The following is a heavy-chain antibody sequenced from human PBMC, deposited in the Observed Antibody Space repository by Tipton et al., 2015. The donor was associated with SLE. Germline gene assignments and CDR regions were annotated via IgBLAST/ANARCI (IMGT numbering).Heavy chain of an antibody. CDR3: ARDYYGSGFDAFDI. V-gene: IGHV4-61*02. CDR1: GGSMSSVSDY. J-gene: IGHJ3*02. Sequence: TLSLTCAVSGGSMSSVSDYWSWIRQPAGKELEWIGRIHTSGSTYYNPSFNSRVSMSVDTSKNQFSLRLSSVTAADTAVYYCARDYYGSGFDAFDIWGQGTMVTVSS. D-gene: IGHD3-10*01. CDR2: IHTSGST.